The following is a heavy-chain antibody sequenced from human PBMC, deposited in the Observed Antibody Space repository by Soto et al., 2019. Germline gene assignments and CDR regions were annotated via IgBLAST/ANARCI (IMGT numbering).Heavy chain of an antibody. CDR2: IIPVFGTA. Sequence: QVQLVQSGAEVKKPGSSVKVSCKASGGSLTNYGVSWVRQAPGQGIGWMGGIIPVFGTANYAQKFQGRVTIAADESKSTVYMDVRRLRSEDTAVYYCARGDATKLSVTNYYGTDVWGQGTTVTVSS. V-gene: IGHV1-69*12. J-gene: IGHJ6*02. CDR1: GGSLTNYG. CDR3: ARGDATKLSVTNYYGTDV. D-gene: IGHD3-10*01.